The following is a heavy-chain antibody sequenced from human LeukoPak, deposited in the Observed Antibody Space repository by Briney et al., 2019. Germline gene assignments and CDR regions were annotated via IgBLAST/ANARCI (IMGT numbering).Heavy chain of an antibody. CDR2: INPKSGGT. J-gene: IGHJ3*02. Sequence: ASVKVSCKASGYTFTDYFMNWVRQAPGQGLEWMGWINPKSGGTVYAQKFQGRVTMTRDTSSSTAYMELRSLKSDDTAVYYCASLKNYYDSSGYLVTDAFNIWGQGTMVTVSS. CDR1: GYTFTDYF. D-gene: IGHD3-22*01. CDR3: ASLKNYYDSSGYLVTDAFNI. V-gene: IGHV1-2*02.